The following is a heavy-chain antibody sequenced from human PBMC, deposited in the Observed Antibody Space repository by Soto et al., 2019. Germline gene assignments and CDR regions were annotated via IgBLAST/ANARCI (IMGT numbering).Heavy chain of an antibody. V-gene: IGHV3-53*01. CDR2: IFSGGST. CDR1: GVTVSSIY. J-gene: IGHJ4*02. CDR3: ARDALDY. Sequence: EVQLVESGGGLIQPGGSLRLSCAASGVTVSSIYMSWVRQAPGKGLEWVSVIFSGGSTYYADSVKGRFTVSRDNSKNILYLQMNSLRAEDTAMYYCARDALDYWGQGTLVTVS.